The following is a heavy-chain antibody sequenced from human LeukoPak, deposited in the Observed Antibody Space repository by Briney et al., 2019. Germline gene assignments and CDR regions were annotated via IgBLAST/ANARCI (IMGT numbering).Heavy chain of an antibody. Sequence: SETLSLTCAVYGGSFSGYYWSWLRQPPGKGLEWIGEINHSGSTNYNPSLKSRVTISVDTSRHQFSLKRSSVTAADTAVYYCATGSLNHFDYWGQGTLVTVSS. D-gene: IGHD1-14*01. CDR3: ATGSLNHFDY. CDR1: GGSFSGYY. J-gene: IGHJ4*02. CDR2: INHSGST. V-gene: IGHV4-34*01.